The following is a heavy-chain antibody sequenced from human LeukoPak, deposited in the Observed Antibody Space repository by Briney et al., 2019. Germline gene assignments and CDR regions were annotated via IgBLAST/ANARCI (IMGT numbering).Heavy chain of an antibody. CDR3: ARDQQWLPPIYFDY. CDR2: ISSSSSTI. D-gene: IGHD6-19*01. J-gene: IGHJ4*02. V-gene: IGHV3-48*02. Sequence: GGSLRLSCAASGFTLSSYSMNWVRQAPGKGLEWVSYISSSSSTIYYADSVKGRFTISRDNAKNSLYLQMNSLRDEDTAVYYCARDQQWLPPIYFDYWGQGTLVTVSS. CDR1: GFTLSSYS.